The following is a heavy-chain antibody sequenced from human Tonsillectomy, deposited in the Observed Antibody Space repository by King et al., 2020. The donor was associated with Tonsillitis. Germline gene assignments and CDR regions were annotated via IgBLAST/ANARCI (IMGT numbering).Heavy chain of an antibody. Sequence: DVQLVESGGGLVQPWGSLRLSCAAAGFTFSSYAMSWCRQAPGKGLEWVSALSGSGGSIYYADSVTGRFTISRDNSKNTLYLQMNSLRAEDTAVYYCAKCMLEDIVVKDVWGKGTTVTVSS. V-gene: IGHV3-23*04. D-gene: IGHD2-15*01. J-gene: IGHJ6*04. CDR3: AKCMLEDIVVKDV. CDR2: LSGSGGSI. CDR1: GFTFSSYA.